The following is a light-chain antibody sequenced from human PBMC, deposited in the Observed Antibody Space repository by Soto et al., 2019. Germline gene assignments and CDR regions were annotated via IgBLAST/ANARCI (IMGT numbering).Light chain of an antibody. V-gene: IGKV1-39*01. CDR2: AAD. CDR1: QSITNY. Sequence: IQMTQSPSSLSASVGDTVTITCRASQSITNYLTWFQQKPGKAPSLLIFAADNLQDGVPSRFSGSGSGRDFSLTISSLQHEDFETYYCQQTYDMPCTFGQGTKVDIK. CDR3: QQTYDMPCT. J-gene: IGKJ1*01.